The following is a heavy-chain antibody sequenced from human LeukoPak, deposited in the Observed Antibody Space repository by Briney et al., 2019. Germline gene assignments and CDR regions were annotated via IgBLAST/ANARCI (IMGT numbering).Heavy chain of an antibody. CDR2: ISSSGSTI. CDR3: ARDRKVRGVIQRLHGMDV. V-gene: IGHV3-11*04. J-gene: IGHJ6*04. D-gene: IGHD3-10*01. Sequence: PGGSLRLSCAASGFTFSDYYMSWIRQAPGKGLEWVSYISSSGSTIYYADSVKGRFTISRDNAKNSLYLQMNSLRAEDAAVYYCARDRKVRGVIQRLHGMDVWGKGTTVTVSS. CDR1: GFTFSDYY.